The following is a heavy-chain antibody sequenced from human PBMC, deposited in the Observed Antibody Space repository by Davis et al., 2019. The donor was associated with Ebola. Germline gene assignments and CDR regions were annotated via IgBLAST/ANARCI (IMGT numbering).Heavy chain of an antibody. D-gene: IGHD2-15*01. CDR2: ITPNSGGT. J-gene: IGHJ4*02. V-gene: IGHV1-2*04. CDR3: ARGGRDIVVAVSLTGFDY. CDR1: GYTFTDYY. Sequence: AASVKVSCKASGYTFTDYYIHWVRQAPGQGLEWMGWITPNSGGTNYAQKFQDWVTMTRDTSIGTAYMELSRLRSDDTAVYYCARGGRDIVVAVSLTGFDYWGQGTLLTVYS.